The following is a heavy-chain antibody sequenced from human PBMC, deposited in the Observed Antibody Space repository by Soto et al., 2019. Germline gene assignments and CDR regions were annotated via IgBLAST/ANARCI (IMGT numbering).Heavy chain of an antibody. D-gene: IGHD3-10*01. CDR1: GFTFSSYA. V-gene: IGHV3-23*01. CDR2: ISGSGGST. CDR3: AKAAPNYYGSGSHHRGDWFDP. J-gene: IGHJ5*02. Sequence: EVQLLESGGGLVQPGGSLRLSCAASGFTFSSYAMSWVRQAPGKGLEWVSAISGSGGSTYYADSVKGRFTISRDNSKNTLYLQMNSLRAEDTAVYYCAKAAPNYYGSGSHHRGDWFDPWGQGTLVTVSS.